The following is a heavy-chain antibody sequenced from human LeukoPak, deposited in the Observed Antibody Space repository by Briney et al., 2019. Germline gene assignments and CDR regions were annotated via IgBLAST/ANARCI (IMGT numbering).Heavy chain of an antibody. CDR2: ISGTGGST. J-gene: IGHJ4*02. D-gene: IGHD6-13*01. Sequence: GGSLRLSCAASGFTFSSYAMSSVRQAPGKWLEWVSAISGTGGSTYYADSVKGRFTISRDNSKNTLYLQMNSLRAEDTAVYYCAKDRWYSSSWYDYWGQGTLVTVSS. V-gene: IGHV3-23*01. CDR1: GFTFSSYA. CDR3: AKDRWYSSSWYDY.